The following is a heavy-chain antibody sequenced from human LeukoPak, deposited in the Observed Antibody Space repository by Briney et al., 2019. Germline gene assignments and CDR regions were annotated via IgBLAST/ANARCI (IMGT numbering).Heavy chain of an antibody. V-gene: IGHV1-2*06. CDR2: INPNSGGT. CDR1: GYTFTGYY. Sequence: ASVKVSCKASGYTFTGYYMHWVRQAPGQGLEWMGRINPNSGGTNYAQKFQGRVTMTRDTSISTAYMELSRLRSDDTAMYYCARAITYYDILTGYFDYWGQGTLVTVSS. D-gene: IGHD3-9*01. J-gene: IGHJ4*02. CDR3: ARAITYYDILTGYFDY.